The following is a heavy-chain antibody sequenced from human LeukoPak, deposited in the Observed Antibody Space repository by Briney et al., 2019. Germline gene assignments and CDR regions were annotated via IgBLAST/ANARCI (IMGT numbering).Heavy chain of an antibody. CDR2: IYYSGST. CDR1: GGSISSYY. CDR3: ARSSGAFVDYCYYGMDV. Sequence: SETLSLTCTVSGGSISSYYWSWIRQPPGKGLEWIGYIYYSGSTNYNPSLKSRVTISVDTSKNQFSLKLSSVTAADTAVYYCARSSGAFVDYCYYGMDVWGQGTTVTVSS. D-gene: IGHD3-22*01. V-gene: IGHV4-59*08. J-gene: IGHJ6*02.